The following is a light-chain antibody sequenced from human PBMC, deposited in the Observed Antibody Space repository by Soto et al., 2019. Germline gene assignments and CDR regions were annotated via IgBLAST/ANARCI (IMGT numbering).Light chain of an antibody. CDR3: LQRSDWPRT. V-gene: IGKV3-11*01. Sequence: EIVLTQSPATLSLSPGERATLSCRASENVYNYLAWYQQIPGQPPRLLIYDASSRAAGVPGRFSGTGSGTDFTLTISSLEPEDFAVYYCLQRSDWPRTLGQGTKVDIK. CDR1: ENVYNY. J-gene: IGKJ1*01. CDR2: DAS.